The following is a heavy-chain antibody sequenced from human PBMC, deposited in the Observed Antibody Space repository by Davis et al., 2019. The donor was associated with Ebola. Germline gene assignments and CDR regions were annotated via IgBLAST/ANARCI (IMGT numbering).Heavy chain of an antibody. D-gene: IGHD4-11*01. J-gene: IGHJ3*02. V-gene: IGHV3-7*04. CDR3: ARATWPVAFDI. Sequence: GESLKISCAASGFIFSSYVLSWVRQAPGKGLEGVANIKQDGGETTYAASVKGRFTISRDNAKNSLYLQMNSLRAEDTAVYYCARATWPVAFDIWGQGTMVTVSS. CDR2: IKQDGGET. CDR1: GFIFSSYV.